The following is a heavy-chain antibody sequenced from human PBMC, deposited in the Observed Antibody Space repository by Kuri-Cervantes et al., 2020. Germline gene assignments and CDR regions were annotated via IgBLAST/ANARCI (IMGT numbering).Heavy chain of an antibody. V-gene: IGHV4-59*10. CDR3: ASDPFGELLSGAFDI. D-gene: IGHD3-10*01. Sequence: GSLRLSCAVYGGSFSGYYWSWIRQPAGKGLEWIGRIYTSGSTNYNPSLKSRVTMSVNTSKNQFSLKLSSVTAADTAVYYCASDPFGELLSGAFDIWGQGTMVTVSS. CDR2: IYTSGST. J-gene: IGHJ3*02. CDR1: GGSFSGYY.